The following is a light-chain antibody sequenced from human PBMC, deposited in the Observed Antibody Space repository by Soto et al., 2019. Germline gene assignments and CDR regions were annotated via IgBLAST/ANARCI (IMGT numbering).Light chain of an antibody. CDR1: QSISSW. J-gene: IGKJ1*01. Sequence: DIQMTQSPSTLSASVGDRVTITCRASQSISSWLAWYQHKPGKAPKLLIYDASSLESGVPARFSGSGSGTEFTLSIGSLQSEDFAVYYCQQYNDWPPTFGQGTKVDIK. CDR2: DAS. CDR3: QQYNDWPPT. V-gene: IGKV1-5*01.